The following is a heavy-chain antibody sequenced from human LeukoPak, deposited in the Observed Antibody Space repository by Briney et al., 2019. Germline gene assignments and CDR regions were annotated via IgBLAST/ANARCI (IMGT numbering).Heavy chain of an antibody. CDR1: GFTFSSYS. V-gene: IGHV3-21*01. Sequence: GGSLRLSCAASGFTFSSYSMNWVRQAPGKGLEWVSSISSSSSYIYYADSVKGRFTISRDYAKNSLYLQMNSLRAEDTAVYYCARERLVPAAIMDVWGKGTTVTVSS. CDR2: ISSSSSYI. D-gene: IGHD2-2*01. J-gene: IGHJ6*04. CDR3: ARERLVPAAIMDV.